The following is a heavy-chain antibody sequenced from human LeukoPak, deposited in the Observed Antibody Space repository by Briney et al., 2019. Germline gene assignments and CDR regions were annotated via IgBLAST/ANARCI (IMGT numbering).Heavy chain of an antibody. D-gene: IGHD5-24*01. J-gene: IGHJ4*02. CDR3: ARDGMATNGGFDY. V-gene: IGHV4-59*12. CDR1: GGSISSYY. CDR2: IYYSGST. Sequence: TSETLSLTCTVSGGSISSYYWSWIRQPPGKGLDWIGYIYYSGSTNCNPSLKSRVTISVDTSKNQFSLKLSSVTAADTAVYYCARDGMATNGGFDYWGQGTLVTVSS.